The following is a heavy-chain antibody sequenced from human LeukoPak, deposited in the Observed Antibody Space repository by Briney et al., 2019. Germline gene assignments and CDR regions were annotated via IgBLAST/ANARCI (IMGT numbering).Heavy chain of an antibody. CDR1: GGSISSYY. CDR3: ARDRFGYSSSWYIISY. Sequence: PSGTLSLTCTVSGGSISSYYWSWIRQPPGKGLEWIGYIYYSGSTNYNPSLKSRVTISVDTSKNQFSLKLSSVTAADTAIYYCARDRFGYSSSWYIISYWGQGTLVTVSS. CDR2: IYYSGST. V-gene: IGHV4-59*01. D-gene: IGHD6-13*01. J-gene: IGHJ4*02.